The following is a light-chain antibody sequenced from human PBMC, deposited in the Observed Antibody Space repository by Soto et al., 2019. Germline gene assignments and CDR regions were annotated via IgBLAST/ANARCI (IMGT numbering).Light chain of an antibody. CDR2: DVS. V-gene: IGLV2-14*03. CDR3: SSYISSSTPYV. J-gene: IGLJ1*01. CDR1: SSEIGGYNF. Sequence: QSVLTQPASVSGSPGQSITISCTGTSSEIGGYNFVSWYQHHPGKAPRLLIFDVSDRPSGVSDRFSGSKSDNTASLTISGLQAEDEADYYCSSYISSSTPYVFGTGTKVTVL.